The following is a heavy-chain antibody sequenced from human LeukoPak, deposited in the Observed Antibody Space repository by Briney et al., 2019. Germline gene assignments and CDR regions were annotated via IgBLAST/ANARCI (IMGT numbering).Heavy chain of an antibody. CDR3: ARSKDILTGYCFDY. D-gene: IGHD3-9*01. CDR2: IYYSGST. CDR1: GGSISSYY. J-gene: IGHJ4*02. V-gene: IGHV4-59*01. Sequence: SETLSLTCTVSGGSISSYYWSWIRQPPGKGLEWIGYIYYSGSTKYNPSLKSRVAISVDTSKKQFSLKLSSVTAADTAVYYCARSKDILTGYCFDYWGQGTLVTVSS.